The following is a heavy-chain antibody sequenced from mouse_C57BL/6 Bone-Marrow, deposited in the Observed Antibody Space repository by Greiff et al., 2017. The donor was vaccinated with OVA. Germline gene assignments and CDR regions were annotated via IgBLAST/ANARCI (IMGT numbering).Heavy chain of an antibody. CDR3: ASLIFTTVVPTGLWYFDV. CDR1: GYTFTSYG. CDR2: IYPRSGNT. J-gene: IGHJ1*03. D-gene: IGHD1-1*01. V-gene: IGHV1-81*01. Sequence: VQLQQSGAELARPGASVKLSCKASGYTFTSYGISWVKQRTGQGLEWIGEIYPRSGNTYYNEKFKGKATLTADKSSSTAYMELRSLTSEDSAVYFCASLIFTTVVPTGLWYFDVWGTGTTVTVSS.